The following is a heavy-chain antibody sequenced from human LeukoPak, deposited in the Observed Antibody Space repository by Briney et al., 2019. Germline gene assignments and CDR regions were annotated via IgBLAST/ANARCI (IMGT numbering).Heavy chain of an antibody. J-gene: IGHJ4*02. D-gene: IGHD5-12*01. CDR2: ISGSGGST. V-gene: IGHV3-23*01. Sequence: GGSLRLSCAASGFTFSSYDMHWVRQATGKGLEWVSAISGSGGSTYYADSVKGRFTISRDNSKNTLYLQMNSLRAEDTAVYYCAKGAREYSGYDDYFDYWGQGTLVTVSS. CDR3: AKGAREYSGYDDYFDY. CDR1: GFTFSSYD.